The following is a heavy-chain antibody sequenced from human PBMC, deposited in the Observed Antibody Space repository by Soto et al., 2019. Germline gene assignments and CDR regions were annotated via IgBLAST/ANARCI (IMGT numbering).Heavy chain of an antibody. Sequence: GESLKISCKGSGYSFTSYWIGWVRQMPGKGLEWMGIIYPGDSDTRYSPSFQGQVTISADKSISTAYLQWSSLKASDTAMYYCARTSAAGKYYYGMAFWGKGTPFLDSS. V-gene: IGHV5-51*01. CDR3: ARTSAAGKYYYGMAF. D-gene: IGHD6-13*01. CDR1: GYSFTSYW. J-gene: IGHJ6*04. CDR2: IYPGDSDT.